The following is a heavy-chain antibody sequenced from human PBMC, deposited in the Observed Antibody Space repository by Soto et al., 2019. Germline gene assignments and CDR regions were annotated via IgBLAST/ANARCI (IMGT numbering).Heavy chain of an antibody. CDR3: ARSGHDYDFWSGQYSRAERYYYYYMDF. V-gene: IGHV1-69*02. J-gene: IGHJ6*03. D-gene: IGHD3-3*01. Sequence: SVKLSCKASGGTFSRYTISWVRQAPGQGLEWMGRIIPILGIANYAQKFQGRVTITADKSTSTTYMELSSLRSEDTAVYYCARSGHDYDFWSGQYSRAERYYYYYMDFWGKGTTVTVSS. CDR1: GGTFSRYT. CDR2: IIPILGIA.